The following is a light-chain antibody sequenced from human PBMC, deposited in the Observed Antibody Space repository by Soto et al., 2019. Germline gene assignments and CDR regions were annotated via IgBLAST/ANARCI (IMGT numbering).Light chain of an antibody. J-gene: IGLJ2*01. CDR3: QVWGSNADPYVL. CDR1: NIAGKS. CDR2: KDD. Sequence: SYELTQPPSVSVAPGKTARITCGGNNIAGKSVHCYQVKPGQAPVLIIYKDDDRPSGVPERFSGYKSGNTATMTVSWVEAGDEADYYCQVWGSNADPYVLFGGGTKLTVL. V-gene: IGLV3-21*04.